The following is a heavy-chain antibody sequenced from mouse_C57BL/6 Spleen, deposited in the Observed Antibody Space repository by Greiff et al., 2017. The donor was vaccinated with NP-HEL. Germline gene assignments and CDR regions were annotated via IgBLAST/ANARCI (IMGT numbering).Heavy chain of an antibody. V-gene: IGHV5-4*01. CDR3: ARDYYGSRYFDV. Sequence: EVQLVESGGGLVKPGGSLKLSCAASGFTFSSYAMSWVRQTPEKRLEWVATISDGGSYTYYPDNVKGRFTISRDNAKNNLYLQMSHLKSEDTAMYYCARDYYGSRYFDVWGTVTTVTVSS. CDR1: GFTFSSYA. D-gene: IGHD1-1*01. J-gene: IGHJ1*03. CDR2: ISDGGSYT.